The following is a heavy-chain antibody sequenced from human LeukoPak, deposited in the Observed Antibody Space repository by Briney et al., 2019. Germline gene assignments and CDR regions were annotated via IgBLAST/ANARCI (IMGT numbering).Heavy chain of an antibody. CDR1: GYTFTSYY. CDR2: INPSGGST. D-gene: IGHD1-26*01. CDR3: ARSVGATRIDY. J-gene: IGHJ4*02. V-gene: IGHV1-46*01. Sequence: ASVKVSCKASGYTFTSYYMHWVRQAPGQGLEWMGIINPSGGSTSYAQKFQGRVTMTRDMSTSTDYMELSSLRSEDTAVYYCARSVGATRIDYWGQGTLVAVSS.